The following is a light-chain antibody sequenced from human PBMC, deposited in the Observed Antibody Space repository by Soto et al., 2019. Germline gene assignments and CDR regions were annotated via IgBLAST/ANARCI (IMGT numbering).Light chain of an antibody. J-gene: IGKJ5*01. CDR2: DVS. V-gene: IGKV1-5*01. CDR3: QQYNTLVT. Sequence: DIQMTQSPSTPSASLGDRVTITCRASQSFNSWLAWYQQKPGKAPKLLIYDVSTLQTGVPSRFSGSGSGTEFALTISSLKPDDFANYYCQQYNTLVTFGQGTRLEIK. CDR1: QSFNSW.